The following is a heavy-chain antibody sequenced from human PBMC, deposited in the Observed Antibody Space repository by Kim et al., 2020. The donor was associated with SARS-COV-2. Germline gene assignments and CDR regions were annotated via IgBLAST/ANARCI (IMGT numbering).Heavy chain of an antibody. V-gene: IGHV3-7*01. J-gene: IGHJ4*02. CDR3: ARGGKFYYDTSGYPDDF. D-gene: IGHD3-22*01. Sequence: GGSLRLSCTISGFTFTNYWMSWVRQAPGKGLEWVANIYKDGSEKNYVDSVRDRFTISRDNARNSVYLQMNSLRAEDTGRYYCARGGKFYYDTSGYPDDFWGQGILVTVSS. CDR1: GFTFTNYW. CDR2: IYKDGSEK.